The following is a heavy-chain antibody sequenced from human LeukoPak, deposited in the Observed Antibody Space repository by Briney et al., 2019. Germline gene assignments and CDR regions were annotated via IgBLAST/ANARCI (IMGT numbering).Heavy chain of an antibody. J-gene: IGHJ4*02. D-gene: IGHD2-2*01. CDR1: GFTFSSYW. V-gene: IGHV3-7*01. Sequence: GGSLRLSCAGSGFTFSSYWMSWVRQAPGKGLEWVANINKDGSGKYYVDSVRGRFTISRDNAKNLLYLQMKSLRAEDTALYYCARRDCSGSSCYGIDYWGQGTLVTVSS. CDR3: ARRDCSGSSCYGIDY. CDR2: INKDGSGK.